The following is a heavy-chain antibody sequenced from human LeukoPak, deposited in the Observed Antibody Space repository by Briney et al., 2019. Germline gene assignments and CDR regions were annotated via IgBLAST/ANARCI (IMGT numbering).Heavy chain of an antibody. CDR2: VYYSGST. J-gene: IGHJ3*02. V-gene: IGHV4-59*08. CDR3: ARHAYCGGDCFGGAFEI. CDR1: GGSISYYY. Sequence: SETLSLTCTVSGGSISYYYWSWIRQPPGKGLEWIGYVYYSGSTSYNPPLKSRVTISLDTSKHQFSLKLNSVTAADTAVYYCARHAYCGGDCFGGAFEIWGQGTMVTVSS. D-gene: IGHD2-21*02.